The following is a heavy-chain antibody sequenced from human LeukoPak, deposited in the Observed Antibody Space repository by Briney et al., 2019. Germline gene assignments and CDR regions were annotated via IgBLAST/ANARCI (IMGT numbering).Heavy chain of an antibody. CDR1: GFTFSSYS. D-gene: IGHD3-10*01. J-gene: IGHJ4*02. Sequence: PGGSLRLSCAASGFTFSSYSMNWVRQAPGKGLEWISYISPSSGTIYYANSVRGRFTISRDDAKNSLYLQMNSLRDEDTAVYYCARAQAGGERCYDSGSSPNPHYWGQGTLVTVSS. CDR3: ARAQAGGERCYDSGSSPNPHY. CDR2: ISPSSGTI. V-gene: IGHV3-48*02.